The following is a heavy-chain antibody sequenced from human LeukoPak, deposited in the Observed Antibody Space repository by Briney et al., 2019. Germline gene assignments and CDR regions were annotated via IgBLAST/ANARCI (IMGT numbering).Heavy chain of an antibody. CDR3: AKGSGINHYHWIDP. CDR2: ISGGGGST. Sequence: GGSLRLSCAASEFTFSNYAMNWVRQAPGKGLEWVSGISGGGGSTYYADSVKGRFTISRDNSKNTLYLQMDSLRAEDTALYYCAKGSGINHYHWIDPWGQGTLVAVSS. D-gene: IGHD1-14*01. J-gene: IGHJ5*02. CDR1: EFTFSNYA. V-gene: IGHV3-23*01.